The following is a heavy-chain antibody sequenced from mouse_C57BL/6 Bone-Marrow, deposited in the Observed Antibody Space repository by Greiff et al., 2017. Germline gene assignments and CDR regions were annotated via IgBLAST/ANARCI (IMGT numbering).Heavy chain of an antibody. CDR2: IDPENGDP. CDR3: TRGNWEVTFDY. J-gene: IGHJ2*01. V-gene: IGHV14-4*01. CDR1: GFNIQDDY. Sequence: VQLQQSGAELVRPGASVKLSCTASGFNIQDDYMHWVKQRPEQGLGWIGWIDPENGDPESASRFQGKAPITADTSSTAAYLLRSSLTAEDTAVYYCTRGNWEVTFDYWGKGTTLTVSS. D-gene: IGHD4-1*01.